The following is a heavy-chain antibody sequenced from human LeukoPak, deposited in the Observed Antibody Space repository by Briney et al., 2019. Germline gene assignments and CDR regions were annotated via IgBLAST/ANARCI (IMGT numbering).Heavy chain of an antibody. J-gene: IGHJ4*02. V-gene: IGHV3-30*02. CDR1: GFTFSSYG. Sequence: GGSLRLSCAASGFTFSSYGMHWVRQAPGKGLEWVAFIRYDGSNKYYADSVKGRFTISRDNSKTTLYLKMNSLRAKDTAVYYCATDRPRYSSGSFDYWGQGTLVTVSS. D-gene: IGHD6-19*01. CDR3: ATDRPRYSSGSFDY. CDR2: IRYDGSNK.